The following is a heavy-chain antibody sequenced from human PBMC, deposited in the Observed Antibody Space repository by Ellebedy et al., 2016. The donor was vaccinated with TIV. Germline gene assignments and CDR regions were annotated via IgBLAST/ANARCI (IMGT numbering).Heavy chain of an antibody. V-gene: IGHV1-2*02. J-gene: IGHJ4*02. Sequence: ASVKVSXXASGYTFTGYYMHWVRQAPGQGLEWMGWINPNSGGTNYAQKFQGRVTMTRDTSISTAYMELSRLRSDDTAVYYCARAHYGSGSAPGGWGQGTLVTVSS. CDR3: ARAHYGSGSAPGG. CDR1: GYTFTGYY. CDR2: INPNSGGT. D-gene: IGHD3-10*01.